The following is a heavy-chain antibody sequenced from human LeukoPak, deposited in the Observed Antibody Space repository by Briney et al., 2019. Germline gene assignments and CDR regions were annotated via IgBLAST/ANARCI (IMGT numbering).Heavy chain of an antibody. CDR2: ISWNSDSI. V-gene: IGHV3-9*03. Sequence: GGSLRLSCAASGFTFDDYAMHWVRQAPGKGLEWVTGISWNSDSIGYADSVKGRFTISRDNANNSLYLQMNSLRAEDMALYYCAKDIGPGPGDAFDIWGQGTMVTVPS. CDR1: GFTFDDYA. J-gene: IGHJ3*02. CDR3: AKDIGPGPGDAFDI.